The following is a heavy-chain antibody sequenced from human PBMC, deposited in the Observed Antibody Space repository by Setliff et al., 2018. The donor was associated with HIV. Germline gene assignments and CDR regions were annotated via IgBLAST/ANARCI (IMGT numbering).Heavy chain of an antibody. D-gene: IGHD3-9*01. V-gene: IGHV3-23*01. J-gene: IGHJ4*02. Sequence: GGSLRLSCAASGFAFSSYAMSWVRQAPGKGLEWVSAISGSGGSTYYADSVKGRFTISRDNSKNTLYLQMNSLRTDDTAIYYCAKDKYYDILTGYFTDWGQGTLVTVSS. CDR2: ISGSGGST. CDR3: AKDKYYDILTGYFTD. CDR1: GFAFSSYA.